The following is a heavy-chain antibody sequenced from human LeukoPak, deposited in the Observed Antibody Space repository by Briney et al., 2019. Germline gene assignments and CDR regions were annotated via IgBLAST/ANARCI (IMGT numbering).Heavy chain of an antibody. D-gene: IGHD6-19*01. V-gene: IGHV3-21*01. CDR1: GFTFSSYS. CDR3: ARDRRDSSGWHDAFDI. CDR2: ICSSSSYI. J-gene: IGHJ3*02. Sequence: GGSLRLSCAASGFTFSSYSMNWVRQAPGKGLEWVSSICSSSSYIYYADSVKGRFTISRDNAKNSLYLQMNSLRAEDTAVYYCARDRRDSSGWHDAFDIWGQGTMVTVSS.